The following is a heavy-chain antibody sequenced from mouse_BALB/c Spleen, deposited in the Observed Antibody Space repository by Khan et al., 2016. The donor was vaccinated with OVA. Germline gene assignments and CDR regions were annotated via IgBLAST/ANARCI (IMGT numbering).Heavy chain of an antibody. J-gene: IGHJ3*01. D-gene: IGHD2-14*01. CDR3: VRDGAYHRNDGWFAY. CDR1: GCTFTSYT. Sequence: QVQLKQSGAELARPGASVKMSCKASGCTFTSYTIHWIKVRPGQGLEWIGFINPSNGYTNYNQKFKDKATLTADKSSTTVHMQLSSLTSDDSAVYNCVRDGAYHRNDGWFAYWGQGTLVTVSA. V-gene: IGHV1-4*01. CDR2: INPSNGYT.